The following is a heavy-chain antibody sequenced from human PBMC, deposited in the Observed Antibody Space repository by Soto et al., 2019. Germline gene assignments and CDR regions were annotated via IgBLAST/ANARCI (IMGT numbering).Heavy chain of an antibody. D-gene: IGHD4-4*01. CDR1: GYSFTSYF. V-gene: IGHV5-51*01. CDR2: IYPGDSDT. CDR3: ARYNSFYSNYDYSVNWFDP. J-gene: IGHJ5*02. Sequence: GESLKISCKGSGYSFTSYFIGWVRQMPGKGLEWMGIIYPGDSDTRYSPSFQGQVTISADKSISTAYLQWSSLKASDTAMYYCARYNSFYSNYDYSVNWFDPWGQGTLVTVSS.